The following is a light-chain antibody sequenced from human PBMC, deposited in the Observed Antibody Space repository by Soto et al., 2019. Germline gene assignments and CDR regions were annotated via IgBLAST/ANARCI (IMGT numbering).Light chain of an antibody. Sequence: EILMTQSPATLSVSPGERATLSCRASQSVSNNLAWYQQKPGQAPRLLIYDASTRATGIPARFSGSGSGTKFTLTISGLQSEDFAVYYCQQYNNWPPWTFGQGTKVEIK. CDR1: QSVSNN. J-gene: IGKJ1*01. CDR3: QQYNNWPPWT. V-gene: IGKV3-15*01. CDR2: DAS.